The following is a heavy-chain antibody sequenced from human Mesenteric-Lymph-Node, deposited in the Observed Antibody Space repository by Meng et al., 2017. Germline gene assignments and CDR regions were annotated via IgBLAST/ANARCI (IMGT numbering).Heavy chain of an antibody. CDR3: AKEWGWGFDI. J-gene: IGHJ3*02. Sequence: GESLKISCAASGFTFTNYAMSWVRQAPGKGLEWLANIKKDGSDKYYVDSVRGRFTISRDNANNSLYLQMNSLRAEDTAVYYCAKEWGWGFDIWGQGRMVTFSS. CDR1: GFTFTNYA. D-gene: IGHD3-16*01. CDR2: IKKDGSDK. V-gene: IGHV3-7*01.